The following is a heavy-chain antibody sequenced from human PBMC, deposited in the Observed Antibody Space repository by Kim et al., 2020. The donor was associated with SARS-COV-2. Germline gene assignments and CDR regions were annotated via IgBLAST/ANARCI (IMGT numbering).Heavy chain of an antibody. CDR2: IYYSGST. V-gene: IGHV4-39*01. CDR3: ARRGYYGSGSYSP. D-gene: IGHD3-10*01. J-gene: IGHJ5*02. Sequence: SETLSLTCTVSGGSISSSSYYWGWIRQPPGKGLEWIGSIYYSGSTYHNPSLKSRVTISVDTSKNQFSLKLSSVTAADTAVYYCARRGYYGSGSYSPWGQGTLVTVSS. CDR1: GGSISSSSYY.